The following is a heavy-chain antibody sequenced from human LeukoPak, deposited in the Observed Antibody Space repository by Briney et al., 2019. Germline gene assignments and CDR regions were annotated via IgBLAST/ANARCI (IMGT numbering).Heavy chain of an antibody. CDR1: GFTLSSYA. Sequence: PGGSLRLSCAASGFTLSSYAMHWVRQAPGKGLEWVAVISYDGSNKYYADSVKGRFTISRDNSKNTLYLQMNSLRAGDTAVYYCARDDTASSFDYWGQGTLVTVSS. D-gene: IGHD5-18*01. CDR2: ISYDGSNK. CDR3: ARDDTASSFDY. V-gene: IGHV3-30-3*01. J-gene: IGHJ4*02.